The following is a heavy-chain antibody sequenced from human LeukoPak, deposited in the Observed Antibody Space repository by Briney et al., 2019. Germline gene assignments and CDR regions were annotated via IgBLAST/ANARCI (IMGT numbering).Heavy chain of an antibody. D-gene: IGHD2-2*01. CDR2: FDPEDGET. V-gene: IGHV1-24*01. CDR3: ATDGAGEGLDCSSTSCYVVDY. J-gene: IGHJ4*02. Sequence: ASVKVSCKVSGYTLTELSMHWVRQAPGKGLEWMGGFDPEDGETIYAQKFQGRVTMTEDTSTDTAYVELSSLRTEDTAGYYCATDGAGEGLDCSSTSCYVVDYWGQGTLDTVSS. CDR1: GYTLTELS.